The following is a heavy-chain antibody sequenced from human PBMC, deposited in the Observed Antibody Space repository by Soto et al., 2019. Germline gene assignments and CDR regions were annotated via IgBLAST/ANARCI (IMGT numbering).Heavy chain of an antibody. J-gene: IGHJ4*02. D-gene: IGHD3-22*01. CDR3: ARSIYMIEVDGSFDY. CDR2: IYYSGST. Sequence: SETLSLTCTVSGGSISSGGYYWSWIRQYPGKGLEWIGYIYYSGSTYYNQSLKSRVTISVDTSKNKFSLKLSSVTAADTAVYYCARSIYMIEVDGSFDYWGQGTLVTVSS. V-gene: IGHV4-31*03. CDR1: GGSISSGGYY.